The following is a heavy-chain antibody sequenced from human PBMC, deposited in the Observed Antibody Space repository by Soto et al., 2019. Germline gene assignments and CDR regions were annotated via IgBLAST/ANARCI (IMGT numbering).Heavy chain of an antibody. CDR3: ARGPDDSDVPRWDY. CDR2: INLRGGTT. V-gene: IGHV1-46*02. D-gene: IGHD4-17*01. Sequence: QVQLMQSGAEVRKPGASVRPSCETSGYNFNQYYIHWVRQAPGQGLDWMGIINLRGGTTEYAHKFRGRVTVTGDTSTSTAYMELRSLRSEDTAIYFCARGPDDSDVPRWDYWGQGTLVTVSS. CDR1: GYNFNQYY. J-gene: IGHJ4*02.